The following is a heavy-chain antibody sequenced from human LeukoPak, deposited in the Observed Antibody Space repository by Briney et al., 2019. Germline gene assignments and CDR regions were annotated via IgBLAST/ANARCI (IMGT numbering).Heavy chain of an antibody. V-gene: IGHV4-39*01. J-gene: IGHJ3*02. CDR3: ARHVGRADAFDI. CDR2: IYYSGST. D-gene: IGHD1-26*01. Sequence: SETLSLTCTVSGGSISSTNYYWGWIRQPPGKGLEWIGSIYYSGSTYYNPSLKSRVTISVDTSKNQFSLKLSSVTAADTAVYYCARHVGRADAFDIWGQGTMVTVSS. CDR1: GGSISSTNYY.